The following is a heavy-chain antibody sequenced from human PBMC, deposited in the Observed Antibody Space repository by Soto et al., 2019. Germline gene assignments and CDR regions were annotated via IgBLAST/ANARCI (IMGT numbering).Heavy chain of an antibody. D-gene: IGHD1-7*01. CDR2: IYYSGST. CDR1: GGSISSYY. Sequence: SETLSLTCTVSGGSISSYYWSWIRQPPGKGLEWIGYIYYSGSTNYNPSLKSRVTISVDTSKNQFSLKLSSVTAADTAVYYCAKHEKFVDWNYGGGGCYFDYWRQGTLGTV. CDR3: AKHEKFVDWNYGGGGCYFDY. V-gene: IGHV4-59*08. J-gene: IGHJ4*02.